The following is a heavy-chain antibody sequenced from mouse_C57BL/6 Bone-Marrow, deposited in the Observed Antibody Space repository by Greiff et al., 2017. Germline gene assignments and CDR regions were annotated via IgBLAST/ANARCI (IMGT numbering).Heavy chain of an antibody. CDR2: ISDGGSYT. D-gene: IGHD1-1*01. Sequence: EVQLVESGGGLVKPGGSLKLSCAASGFTFSSYAMSWVRQTPEKRLEWVATISDGGSYTYYPDNVKGRFTISRDNAKNNLYLQMSHLKSEDTAMYYCARAYYGSRDYWGQGTTLTVSS. V-gene: IGHV5-4*01. CDR1: GFTFSSYA. CDR3: ARAYYGSRDY. J-gene: IGHJ2*01.